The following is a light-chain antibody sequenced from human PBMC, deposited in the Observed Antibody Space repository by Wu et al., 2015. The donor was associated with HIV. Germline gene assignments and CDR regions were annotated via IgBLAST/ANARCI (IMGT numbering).Light chain of an antibody. Sequence: EIVLTQSPGTLSLSPGERATLSCRASQSVSSNYLGWYQQKPGQAPRLLIYGASTRATGVPARFSGSGSGTEFTLSISSLQSEDFAVYYCQQYNNWPPLTFGGGTKVEI. J-gene: IGKJ4*01. CDR1: QSVSSN. CDR3: QQYNNWPPLT. V-gene: IGKV3D-15*01. CDR2: GAS.